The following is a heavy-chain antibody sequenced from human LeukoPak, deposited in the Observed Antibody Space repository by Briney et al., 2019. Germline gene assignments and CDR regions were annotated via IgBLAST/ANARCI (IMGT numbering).Heavy chain of an antibody. CDR2: ISAYNGNT. CDR3: ARDHIVVVPAALDP. CDR1: GYTFTSYG. J-gene: IGHJ5*02. V-gene: IGHV1-18*01. Sequence: ASVKVSCKASGYTFTSYGISWVRQAPGQGLEWMGWISAYNGNTNYAQKLQGRVTMTTDTSTSTAYMELRSLRSDDTAAYYCARDHIVVVPAALDPWGQGTLVTVSS. D-gene: IGHD2-2*01.